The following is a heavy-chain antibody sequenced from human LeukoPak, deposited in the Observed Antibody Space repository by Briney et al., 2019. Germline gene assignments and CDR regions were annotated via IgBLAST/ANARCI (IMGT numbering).Heavy chain of an antibody. V-gene: IGHV5-51*01. J-gene: IGHJ4*02. CDR3: GRLRYTSGWSFSDY. Sequence: RGESLKISCKASGYTFSNHWIGWVRQMPGKGLEWMWMIHPCDSDSRYTPSFQGQVTISADKSLNTAYLHYSSLKASDTAMYYCGRLRYTSGWSFSDYWGQGTLVTVSS. CDR1: GYTFSNHW. CDR2: IHPCDSDS. D-gene: IGHD6-19*01.